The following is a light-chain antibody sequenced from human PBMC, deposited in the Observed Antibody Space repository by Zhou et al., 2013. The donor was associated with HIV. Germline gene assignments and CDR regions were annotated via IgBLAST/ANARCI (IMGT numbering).Light chain of an antibody. CDR1: SSNIGAGYP. CDR3: QSYDSSLSVFVV. Sequence: QSVLTQPPSVSGAPGQRVTISCTGSSSNIGAGYPVHWYQQLPGAAPKLLIYRNSVRPSGVPNRFSASKSGTSASLAIIGLLAEDEADYYCQSYDSSLSVFVVFGGGTKLTVL. V-gene: IGLV1-40*01. J-gene: IGLJ3*02. CDR2: RNS.